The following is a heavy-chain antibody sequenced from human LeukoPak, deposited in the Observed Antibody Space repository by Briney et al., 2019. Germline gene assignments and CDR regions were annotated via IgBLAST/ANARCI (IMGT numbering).Heavy chain of an antibody. J-gene: IGHJ1*01. Sequence: GRSLRPSCAASRFTPSSNYISGVRQAPAKGLEWVSIIYRGGNTYYADSVKYRVTISRDNSKNTMYLQMNSLTVEDTAVYYCAREPGDGYYFHRWGQGTLVTVSS. CDR2: IYRGGNT. D-gene: IGHD5-24*01. V-gene: IGHV3-66*01. CDR1: RFTPSSNY. CDR3: AREPGDGYYFHR.